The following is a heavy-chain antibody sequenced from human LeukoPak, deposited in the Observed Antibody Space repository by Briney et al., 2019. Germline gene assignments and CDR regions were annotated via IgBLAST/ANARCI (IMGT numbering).Heavy chain of an antibody. CDR2: INHSGST. CDR3: ARAVGYFDDWFHP. D-gene: IGHD3-9*01. Sequence: SETLSLTCAVYGGSFSGYYWSWIRQPPGRGLEWVGEINHSGSTNNNPSLKSRVTISVDTSKNQFSLKLSSVTAADTAVYYCARAVGYFDDWFHPWGQKTLDRVST. J-gene: IGHJ5*02. CDR1: GGSFSGYY. V-gene: IGHV4-34*01.